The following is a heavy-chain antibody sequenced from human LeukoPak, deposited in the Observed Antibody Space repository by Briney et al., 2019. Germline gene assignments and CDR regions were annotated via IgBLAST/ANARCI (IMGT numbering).Heavy chain of an antibody. CDR2: IYYSGST. Sequence: SETLSLTCAVSGGSSSSSNWWTWVRQPPGKGLEWIGYIYYSGSTNYNPSLKSRVTISVDTSKNQFSLKLSSVTAADTAVYYCARQQQWLEIDYWGQGTLVTVSS. J-gene: IGHJ4*02. V-gene: IGHV4-4*02. D-gene: IGHD6-19*01. CDR1: GGSSSSSNW. CDR3: ARQQQWLEIDY.